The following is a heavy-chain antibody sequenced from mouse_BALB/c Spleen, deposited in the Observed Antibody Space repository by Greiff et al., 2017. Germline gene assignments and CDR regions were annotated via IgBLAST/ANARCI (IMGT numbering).Heavy chain of an antibody. CDR1: GFTFSSYA. Sequence: EVQLVESGGGLVKPGGSLKLSCAASGFTFSSYAMSWVRQSPEKRLEWVAEISSGGSYTYYPDTVTGRFTISRDNAKNALYLEMSSLRSEDTAMYYCARDGMSFAYWGQGTLVTVSA. V-gene: IGHV5-9-4*01. CDR2: ISSGGSYT. J-gene: IGHJ3*01. CDR3: ARDGMSFAY. D-gene: IGHD4-1*01.